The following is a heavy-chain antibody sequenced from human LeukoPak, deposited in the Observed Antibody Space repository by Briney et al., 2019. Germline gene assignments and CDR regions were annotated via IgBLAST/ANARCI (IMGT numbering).Heavy chain of an antibody. CDR2: MFYNGNT. Sequence: SETLSLTCNVSGGSINGYYWTRIRQPPGKGLEWIGYMFYNGNTNYSPSLKSRVTISLDTSKSQISVRLTSVTAADTGVYHCARLTREDGVDVWGQGTTVTVSS. J-gene: IGHJ6*02. V-gene: IGHV4-59*01. CDR3: ARLTREDGVDV. CDR1: GGSINGYY.